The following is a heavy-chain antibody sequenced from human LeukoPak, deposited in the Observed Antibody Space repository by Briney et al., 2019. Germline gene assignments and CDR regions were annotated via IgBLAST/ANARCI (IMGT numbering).Heavy chain of an antibody. CDR1: GFSFSSYW. J-gene: IGHJ4*02. D-gene: IGHD3-10*01. CDR2: INSDGSST. V-gene: IGHV3-74*01. Sequence: GGSLRLSCAASGFSFSSYWMHWVRQAPGKGLLWVSRINSDGSSTSYADSVKGRFTISRDNAKNTLYLQMNSLRGEDTAVYYCARYYYGSGSYHFDYWGQGTLVTVSS. CDR3: ARYYYGSGSYHFDY.